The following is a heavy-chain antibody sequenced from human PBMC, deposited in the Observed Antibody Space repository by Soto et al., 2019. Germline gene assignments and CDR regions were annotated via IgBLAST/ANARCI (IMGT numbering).Heavy chain of an antibody. J-gene: IGHJ6*03. V-gene: IGHV3-15*01. CDR1: GFTFSNAW. D-gene: IGHD5-18*01. CDR2: IKSKTDGGTT. CDR3: NTGPDTAMVAMVYYMDV. Sequence: EVQLVESGGGLLKPGGSLRLSCAASGFTFSNAWMSWVRKAQGKGREWVGRIKSKTDGGTTDYAAHVKGKFTISRDDSKNTLYLQMNSLKTEDTAVYYCNTGPDTAMVAMVYYMDVWGKGSMVTLSS.